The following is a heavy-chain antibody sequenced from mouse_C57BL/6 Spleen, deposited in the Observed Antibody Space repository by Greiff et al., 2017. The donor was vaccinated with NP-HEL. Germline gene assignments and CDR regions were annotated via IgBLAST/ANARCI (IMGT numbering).Heavy chain of an antibody. CDR1: GYTFTDYN. J-gene: IGHJ4*01. CDR3: ATTVVATKNAMDY. Sequence: EVQLQQSGPELVKPGASVKIPCKASGYTFTDYNMDWVKQSHGKSLEWIGDINPNNGGTIYNQKFKGKATLTVDKSSSTAYMELRSLTSEDTAVYYCATTVVATKNAMDYWGQGTSVTVSS. V-gene: IGHV1-18*01. CDR2: INPNNGGT. D-gene: IGHD1-1*01.